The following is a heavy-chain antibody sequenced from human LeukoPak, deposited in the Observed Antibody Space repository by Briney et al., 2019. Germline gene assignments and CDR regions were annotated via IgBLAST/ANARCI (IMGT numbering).Heavy chain of an antibody. D-gene: IGHD6-13*01. CDR3: ARDQHSSGWYLTGGLDY. V-gene: IGHV3-21*01. CDR2: ISSSSSYI. Sequence: PGGSLRLSCAASGFTFSSYSMNWVRQAPGKGLEWVSSISSSSSYIYYADSVKGRFTISRDNAKNSLYLQMNSLRAEDTAVYYCARDQHSSGWYLTGGLDYWGQGTLVTVSS. J-gene: IGHJ4*02. CDR1: GFTFSSYS.